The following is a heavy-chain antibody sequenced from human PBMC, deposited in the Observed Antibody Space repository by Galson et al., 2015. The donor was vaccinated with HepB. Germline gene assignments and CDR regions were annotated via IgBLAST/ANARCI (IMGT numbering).Heavy chain of an antibody. J-gene: IGHJ3*02. D-gene: IGHD6-19*01. Sequence: SVKVSCKASGYTFTSYGISWVRQAPGQGLEWMGWISAYNGNTNYAQKLQGRVTMTTDTSTSTAYMELRSLRSDDTAVYYCASMSWYSSGWYERRGAFDIWGQGTMVTVSS. CDR1: GYTFTSYG. V-gene: IGHV1-18*04. CDR2: ISAYNGNT. CDR3: ASMSWYSSGWYERRGAFDI.